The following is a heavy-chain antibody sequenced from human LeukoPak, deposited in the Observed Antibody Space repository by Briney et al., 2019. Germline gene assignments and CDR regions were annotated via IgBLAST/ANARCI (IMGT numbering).Heavy chain of an antibody. Sequence: GGSLRLSCAASGFTFSTYSMNWVRQAPGKGLEWVPCITFSGSSIFYAESVKGRFTISRDNAKNSLYLQMNSLRAEDTAVYFCAKEEGRNYNNAFDIWGQWTMVTVSS. CDR1: GFTFSTYS. CDR3: AKEEGRNYNNAFDI. J-gene: IGHJ3*02. V-gene: IGHV3-21*04. D-gene: IGHD1-7*01. CDR2: ITFSGSSI.